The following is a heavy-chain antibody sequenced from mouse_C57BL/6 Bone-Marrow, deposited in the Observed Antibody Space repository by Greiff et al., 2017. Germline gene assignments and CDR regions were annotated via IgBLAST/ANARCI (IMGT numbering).Heavy chain of an antibody. CDR2: ISSGGSYT. V-gene: IGHV5-6*02. CDR3: AGRRVAPFDY. D-gene: IGHD1-1*02. CDR1: GFTFSSYC. Sequence: EVKLVESGGDLVKPGGSLKLSCAASGFTFSSYCMSWVRQTPDKRLEWVATISSGGSYTYYPDSVKGRFTISRDNAKNTLYLQMSSLKSEDTAVYYCAGRRVAPFDYWGQGTTLTVSS. J-gene: IGHJ2*01.